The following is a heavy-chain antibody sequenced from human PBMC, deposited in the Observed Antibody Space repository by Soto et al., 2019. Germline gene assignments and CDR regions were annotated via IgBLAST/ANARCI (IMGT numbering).Heavy chain of an antibody. CDR3: ARGRSGWYGAHGDY. J-gene: IGHJ4*02. Sequence: EVQLVESGGGLVQPGGSLRLSCAASGFTFSSYSMNWVRQAPGKGLEWVSYISSSSSTIYYADSVKGRFTISRDNAKNSLYLQMNSLRDEDTVVYYCARGRSGWYGAHGDYWGKGTLVTVSS. D-gene: IGHD6-19*01. V-gene: IGHV3-48*02. CDR2: ISSSSSTI. CDR1: GFTFSSYS.